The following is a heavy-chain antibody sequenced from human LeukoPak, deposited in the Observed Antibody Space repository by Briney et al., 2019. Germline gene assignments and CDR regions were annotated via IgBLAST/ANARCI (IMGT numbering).Heavy chain of an antibody. CDR2: IYPSGNI. CDR3: ASRRVGELLEGAFDY. CDR1: GEPLSGYY. Sequence: SETLSLTCAVYGEPLSGYYWIWSRQPPGEGLVWIGEIYPSGNINYNPPVKSRVPIPGDTSKHQFSLKHSSVTAADTAVYYCASRRVGELLEGAFDYWGQGTLVTVSS. V-gene: IGHV4-34*01. D-gene: IGHD3-10*01. J-gene: IGHJ4*02.